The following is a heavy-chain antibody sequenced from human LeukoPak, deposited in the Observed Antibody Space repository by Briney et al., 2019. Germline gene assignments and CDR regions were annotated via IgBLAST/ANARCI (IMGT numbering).Heavy chain of an antibody. CDR3: AAGPPTTVALDY. V-gene: IGHV3-7*03. Sequence: GGSLRLSCAASGVTFSSYWMSWVRQAPGKGLEWVANIKEDGSEKYYVDSVKGRFTISRDNAKSSLYLQMNSLRAEDTAVYYCAAGPPTTVALDYWGQGTLVTVSS. CDR1: GVTFSSYW. CDR2: IKEDGSEK. D-gene: IGHD4-23*01. J-gene: IGHJ4*02.